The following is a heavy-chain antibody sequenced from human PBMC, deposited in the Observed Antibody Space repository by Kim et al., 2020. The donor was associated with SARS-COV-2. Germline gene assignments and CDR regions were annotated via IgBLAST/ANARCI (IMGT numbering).Heavy chain of an antibody. J-gene: IGHJ4*02. CDR3: AKAHGAAGTEEGYYFDY. CDR2: ISWNSGSI. CDR1: GFTFGDYA. V-gene: IGHV3-9*01. Sequence: GGSLRLSCAASGFTFGDYAMHWVRQAPGKGLEWVSGISWNSGSIGYADSVKGRFTISRDNAKSSLYLQMNSLRAEDTALYYCAKAHGAAGTEEGYYFDYWGQGTLVTVSS. D-gene: IGHD1-1*01.